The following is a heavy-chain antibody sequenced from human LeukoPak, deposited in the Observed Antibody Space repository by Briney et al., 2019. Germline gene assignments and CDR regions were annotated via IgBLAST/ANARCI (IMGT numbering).Heavy chain of an antibody. CDR2: ICPDGTGI. CDR1: GFIFSFYC. J-gene: IGHJ4*02. CDR3: VRDFRSADY. V-gene: IGHV3-74*01. Sequence: GRSLRLSCAASGFIFSFYCMHWVRQAPGKGPMWVSRICPDGTGISYADSVKARFTTSRDNAKNTVYLQMNSLREEDTAVYYCVRDFRSADYWGQGTLVTVSS.